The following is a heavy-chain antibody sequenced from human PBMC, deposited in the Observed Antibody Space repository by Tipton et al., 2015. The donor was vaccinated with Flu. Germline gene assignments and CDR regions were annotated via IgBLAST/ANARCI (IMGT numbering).Heavy chain of an antibody. CDR3: ARKAVAGGPAPKYFYH. Sequence: QLVQSGAEVKKPGASVKVSCKASGYTFTGYYIHWVRQAPGQGLEWMGRINPHSGDTDYAPKFQGRVTMTRDTSITTAFMELSRVGTDDTAVYFCARKAVAGGPAPKYFYHWGQGTLVTVSS. D-gene: IGHD6-19*01. CDR1: GYTFTGYY. V-gene: IGHV1-2*06. CDR2: INPHSGDT. J-gene: IGHJ1*01.